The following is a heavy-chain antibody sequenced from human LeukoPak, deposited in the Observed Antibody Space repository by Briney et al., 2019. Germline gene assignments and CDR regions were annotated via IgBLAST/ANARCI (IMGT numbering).Heavy chain of an antibody. CDR1: GFSFNSYW. D-gene: IGHD1-26*01. V-gene: IGHV3-23*01. CDR3: AKGGKWDVTPFDY. Sequence: SGGSLRLSCAASGFSFNSYWMSWVRQAPGKGLEWVSTISGGGGSTYYADSVKGRFTISRDNSKNTLYLQVNSLRAEDTAVYYCAKGGKWDVTPFDYWGQGTLVTVSS. J-gene: IGHJ4*02. CDR2: ISGGGGST.